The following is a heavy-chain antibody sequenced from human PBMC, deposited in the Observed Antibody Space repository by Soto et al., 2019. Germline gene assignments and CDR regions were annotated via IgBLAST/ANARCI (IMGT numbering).Heavy chain of an antibody. Sequence: SLRLSCTACGFSFGDYAMSWVGQAPGKGLEWVGFIRSKAYGGTTEYAASVKGRFTISRDDSKSIAYLQMNSLKTEDTAVYYCTRDRGHSRSWSGYYYYGMDVCGQRTTVTVSS. J-gene: IGHJ6*02. CDR3: TRDRGHSRSWSGYYYYGMDV. CDR2: IRSKAYGGTT. D-gene: IGHD6-13*01. CDR1: GFSFGDYA. V-gene: IGHV3-49*04.